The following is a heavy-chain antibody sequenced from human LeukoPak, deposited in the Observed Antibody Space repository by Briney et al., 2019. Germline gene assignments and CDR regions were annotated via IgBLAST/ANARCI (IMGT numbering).Heavy chain of an antibody. CDR3: APYCSGGSRTGYVQY. J-gene: IGHJ1*01. V-gene: IGHV4-39*01. D-gene: IGHD2-15*01. CDR1: GSSISSSSYF. Sequence: PSETLSLTCTVSGSSISSSSYFWGWIRQPPGKGPEWIGSIYYSGNTYYNPSLKSRVTMSVDASENQYSLQLSSVTAADTAVYYCAPYCSGGSRTGYVQYWGQGTLVTVSS. CDR2: IYYSGNT.